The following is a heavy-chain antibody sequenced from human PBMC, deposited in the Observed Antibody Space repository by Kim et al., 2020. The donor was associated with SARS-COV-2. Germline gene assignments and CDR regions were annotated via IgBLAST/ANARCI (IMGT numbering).Heavy chain of an antibody. J-gene: IGHJ6*02. V-gene: IGHV4-34*01. Sequence: SETLSLTCAVYGGSFSGYYWSWIRQPPGKGLEWIGEINHSGSTNYNPSLKSRVTISVDTSKNQFSLKLSSVTAADTAVYYCARAPKRVPRYDILTGYYYPSGYYYYYGMDVWGQGTTVTVSS. D-gene: IGHD3-9*01. CDR1: GGSFSGYY. CDR3: ARAPKRVPRYDILTGYYYPSGYYYYYGMDV. CDR2: INHSGST.